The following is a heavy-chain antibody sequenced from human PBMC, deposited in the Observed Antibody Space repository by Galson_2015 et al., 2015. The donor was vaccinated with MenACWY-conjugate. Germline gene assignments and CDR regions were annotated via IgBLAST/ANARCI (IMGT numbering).Heavy chain of an antibody. CDR1: GFIFNTYW. CDR2: IKEDGSEK. Sequence: SLRLSCAASGFIFNTYWMHWVRQAPGKGLEWVANIKEDGSEKYYVDSVKGRFTISRDNAKNSLYLQMNSLRVEDTAVYFCGRAVGVRGVIINYWGQGTLVTVSS. J-gene: IGHJ4*02. V-gene: IGHV3-7*03. CDR3: GRAVGVRGVIINY. D-gene: IGHD3-10*01.